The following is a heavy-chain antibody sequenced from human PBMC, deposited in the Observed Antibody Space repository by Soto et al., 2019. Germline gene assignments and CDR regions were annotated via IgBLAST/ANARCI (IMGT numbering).Heavy chain of an antibody. CDR1: GYTFTSYG. J-gene: IGHJ4*02. V-gene: IGHV1-18*01. CDR2: ISAYNGNT. Sequence: QVQLVQSGAEVKKPGASVKVSCKASGYTFTSYGISWVRQAPGQGLEWMGWISAYNGNTNYAQKLQGRVTMTTDTSTSTADMELRSLRSDDTAVYYCARDSIIQLWLRYFDYWGQGTLVTVSS. D-gene: IGHD5-18*01. CDR3: ARDSIIQLWLRYFDY.